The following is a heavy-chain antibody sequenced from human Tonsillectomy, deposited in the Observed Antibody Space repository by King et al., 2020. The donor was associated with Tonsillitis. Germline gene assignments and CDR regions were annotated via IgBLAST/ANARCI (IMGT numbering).Heavy chain of an antibody. J-gene: IGHJ4*02. Sequence: VQLQESGTGLVKPSETLSLTCIVSGGSISRYYWSWLRQPPGKGVEWIGYIFYSGSTNYNPSLESRVTMSVDTSKNQFSLNLSSVTAADTAVYYCAREMATPWGGFDYWGQGTLVTVSS. V-gene: IGHV4-59*01. CDR1: GGSISRYY. CDR3: AREMATPWGGFDY. D-gene: IGHD5-24*01. CDR2: IFYSGST.